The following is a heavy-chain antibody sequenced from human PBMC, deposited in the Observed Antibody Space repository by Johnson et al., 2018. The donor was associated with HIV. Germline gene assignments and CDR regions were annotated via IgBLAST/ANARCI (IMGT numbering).Heavy chain of an antibody. Sequence: QVQLVESGGGLVQPGGSLRLSCAASGFTVSSNYMSWVRQAPGKGLEWVAVLSYDGSNKFYTDSVKGRFSISRDNSKDTLYLQMNNLTTEDTALYSCARDFGLGELSYETVDAFDFWGPGTLVTVSS. D-gene: IGHD3-16*02. V-gene: IGHV3-30-3*01. CDR3: ARDFGLGELSYETVDAFDF. CDR2: LSYDGSNK. J-gene: IGHJ3*01. CDR1: GFTVSSNY.